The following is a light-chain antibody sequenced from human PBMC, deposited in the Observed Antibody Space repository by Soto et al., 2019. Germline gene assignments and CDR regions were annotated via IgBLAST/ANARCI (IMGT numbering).Light chain of an antibody. V-gene: IGLV2-14*01. CDR2: EVT. Sequence: QSALTQPASVSGSPGQSITLSCAGTTNDIGSYNYVSWFQQHPGEAPKLIIFEVTHRPSGISTRFSGSTSGTSASLVIRGLQSEDEADYYCAAWDDILNGYVFGGGTKLTVL. J-gene: IGLJ1*01. CDR3: AAWDDILNGYV. CDR1: TNDIGSYNY.